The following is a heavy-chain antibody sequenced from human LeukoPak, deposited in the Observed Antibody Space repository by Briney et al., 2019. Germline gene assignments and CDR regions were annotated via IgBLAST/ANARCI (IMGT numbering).Heavy chain of an antibody. CDR1: GGSFSNNF. D-gene: IGHD3-10*01. Sequence: SETLSLTCSVSGGSFSNNFWSWVRQPAGKGLEWIGRIYPSGNTNYNPSLKSRVTLSVDTSQTQFSLNLSSVTAADTAVYYCAREDSGGYYNYYYFYMDVWGKGTTVTISS. J-gene: IGHJ6*03. CDR2: IYPSGNT. V-gene: IGHV4-4*07. CDR3: AREDSGGYYNYYYFYMDV.